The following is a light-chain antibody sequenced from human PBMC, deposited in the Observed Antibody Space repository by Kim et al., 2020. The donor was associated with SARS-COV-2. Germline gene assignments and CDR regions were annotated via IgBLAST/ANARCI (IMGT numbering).Light chain of an antibody. Sequence: LSPGERAPRSCSASQRVGSSYLALYQQKPGHAPRLLIYGATTTALGIPDRFSGSGSETDFTLTISSLEPEDFAVYYCQQCTNSPTFGQGTKVDIK. CDR2: GAT. CDR1: QRVGSSY. V-gene: IGKV3-20*01. CDR3: QQCTNSPT. J-gene: IGKJ1*01.